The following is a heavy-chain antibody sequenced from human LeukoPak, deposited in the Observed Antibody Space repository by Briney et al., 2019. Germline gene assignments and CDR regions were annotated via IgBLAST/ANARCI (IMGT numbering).Heavy chain of an antibody. V-gene: IGHV3-21*01. Sequence: PGGSLRLSCAASGFTFRSYSMNWVRQAPGKGLEGVSSISSSSSYIYYADSVKGRFTISRDNAKNSLYLQMNSLRAEDTAVYYCARDSLSGSYYLDYWGQGTLVTVSS. CDR2: ISSSSSYI. D-gene: IGHD1-26*01. J-gene: IGHJ4*02. CDR3: ARDSLSGSYYLDY. CDR1: GFTFRSYS.